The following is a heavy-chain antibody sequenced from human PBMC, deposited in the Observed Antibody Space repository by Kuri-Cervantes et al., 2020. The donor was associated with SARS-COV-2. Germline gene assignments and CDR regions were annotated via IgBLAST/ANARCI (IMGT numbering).Heavy chain of an antibody. D-gene: IGHD3-10*01. CDR3: ARDGSKGKYFQH. Sequence: ASVKVSCKASGYTFTSYGISWVRQAPGQGLEWMGWISAYNGNTNYAQKLQGRVTMTTDTSISTAYMELSRLRSDDTAVYYCARDGSKGKYFQHWGQGTLVTVSS. V-gene: IGHV1-18*01. J-gene: IGHJ1*01. CDR2: ISAYNGNT. CDR1: GYTFTSYG.